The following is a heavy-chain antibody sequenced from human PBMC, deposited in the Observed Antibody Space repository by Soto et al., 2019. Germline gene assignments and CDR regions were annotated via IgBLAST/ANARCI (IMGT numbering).Heavy chain of an antibody. CDR2: ISSRSDI. CDR3: AREYSAPPLAYGLDV. V-gene: IGHV3-21*01. J-gene: IGHJ6*02. Sequence: GWSLRLSCVGSGFTFIISSINWVLQAPGKGLDRVSSISSRSDIYYADSVKGRFTISRDNAKNSVSLQMNSLRAEDTAGYYCAREYSAPPLAYGLDVWGQGTTVTVS. D-gene: IGHD2-15*01. CDR1: GFTFIISS.